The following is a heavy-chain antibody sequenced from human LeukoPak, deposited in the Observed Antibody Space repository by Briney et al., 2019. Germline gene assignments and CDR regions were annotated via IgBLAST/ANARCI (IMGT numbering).Heavy chain of an antibody. J-gene: IGHJ4*02. CDR1: GYSFTNYW. CDR2: IDPSDSYT. D-gene: IGHD6-19*01. Sequence: GESLKISCKGSGYSFTNYWISWVRQMPGKGLEWMGRIDPSDSYTDYSPSFQGHVTISADKPISTAYLQWSSLKASDTAMYYCARPYSSGRSNFDYWGQGTLVTVSS. V-gene: IGHV5-10-1*01. CDR3: ARPYSSGRSNFDY.